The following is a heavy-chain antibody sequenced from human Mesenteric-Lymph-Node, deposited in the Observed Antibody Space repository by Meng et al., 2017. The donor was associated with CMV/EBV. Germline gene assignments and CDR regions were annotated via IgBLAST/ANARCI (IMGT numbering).Heavy chain of an antibody. CDR1: GFTFSSYS. CDR2: INSNSIFI. CDR3: ARVNYDYWRDYASYFDY. Sequence: GESLKISCAASGFTFSSYSMNWVRQAPGKGLEWVSSINSNSIFIKYADSVKGRFTISRDNAKNSLYLQMDSLRVDDTGIYFCARVNYDYWRDYASYFDYWGQGTMVTVSS. J-gene: IGHJ4*02. D-gene: IGHD3-3*01. V-gene: IGHV3-21*01.